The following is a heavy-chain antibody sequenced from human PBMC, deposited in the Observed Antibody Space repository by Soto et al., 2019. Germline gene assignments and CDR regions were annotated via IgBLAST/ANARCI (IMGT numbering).Heavy chain of an antibody. CDR2: IYHSGNT. D-gene: IGHD6-6*01. J-gene: IGHJ5*02. Sequence: QVQLQESGPGLVKPSQTLSLTCTVSGGSISSGDYYWSWIRQPPGKGLEWIGYIYHSGNTYYNPSLKSRVTISVDTSKNQFSLKLSSVTAAGTAVYYCARERPDGARLAPWGQGTLVTVSS. CDR1: GGSISSGDYY. CDR3: ARERPDGARLAP. V-gene: IGHV4-30-4*01.